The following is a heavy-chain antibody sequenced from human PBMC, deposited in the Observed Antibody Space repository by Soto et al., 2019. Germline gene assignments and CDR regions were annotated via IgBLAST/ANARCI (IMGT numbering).Heavy chain of an antibody. J-gene: IGHJ4*02. Sequence: VQLVESGGDLVKPGGSLRVSCAASGFTFSNAWMSWVRQAPGKGLEWVGRIKSKTDGGTTDYAAPVKGRFTISRDDSRKTLYLEMISLKAEDTAVYYCTTDDPINRNWGQGTLVTVSS. V-gene: IGHV3-15*01. CDR1: GFTFSNAW. CDR3: TTDDPINRN. CDR2: IKSKTDGGTT.